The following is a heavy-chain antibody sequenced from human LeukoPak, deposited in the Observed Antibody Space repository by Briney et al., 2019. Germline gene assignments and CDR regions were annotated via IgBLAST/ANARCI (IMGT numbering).Heavy chain of an antibody. CDR3: ARALVVPADHPYYYYGMDV. CDR1: GYTFTSYY. CDR2: INPSGGST. V-gene: IGHV1-46*01. D-gene: IGHD2-2*01. J-gene: IGHJ6*02. Sequence: ASVKVSCKASGYTFTSYYMHWVRQAPGQGLEWMGIINPSGGSTSYAQKFQGRVTMTRDTSTSTVYMELSSLRSEDTAVYYCARALVVPADHPYYYYGMDVWGQGTTVTVSS.